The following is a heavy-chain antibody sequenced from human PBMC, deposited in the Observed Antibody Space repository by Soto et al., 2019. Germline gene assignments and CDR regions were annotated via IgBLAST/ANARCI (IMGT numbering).Heavy chain of an antibody. J-gene: IGHJ6*03. Sequence: ASVKVSCKASGYTFTGYYMHWVRQAPGQGLEWMGWMNPNSGNTGYAQKFQGRVTMTRNTSISTAYMELSSLRSEDTAVYYCARDRVFWSGYSPYYYYYYMDVWGKGTRVTVS. D-gene: IGHD3-3*01. CDR2: MNPNSGNT. V-gene: IGHV1-8*02. CDR3: ARDRVFWSGYSPYYYYYYMDV. CDR1: GYTFTGYY.